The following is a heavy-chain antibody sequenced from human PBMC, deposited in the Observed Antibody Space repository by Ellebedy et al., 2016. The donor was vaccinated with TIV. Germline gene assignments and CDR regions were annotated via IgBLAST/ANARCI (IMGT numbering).Heavy chain of an antibody. D-gene: IGHD3-3*01. Sequence: GESLKISXAASGFTFSGSAMHWVRQASGKGLEWVGRIRSKANSYATAYAASVKGRFTISRDDSKNTAYLQMNSLKTEDTAVYYCTRRDFWSPRGPYYGMDVWGQGTTVTVSS. J-gene: IGHJ6*02. CDR2: IRSKANSYAT. V-gene: IGHV3-73*01. CDR1: GFTFSGSA. CDR3: TRRDFWSPRGPYYGMDV.